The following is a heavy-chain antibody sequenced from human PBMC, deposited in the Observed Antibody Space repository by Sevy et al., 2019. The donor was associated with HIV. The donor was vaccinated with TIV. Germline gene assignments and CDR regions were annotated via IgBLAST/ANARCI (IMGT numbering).Heavy chain of an antibody. J-gene: IGHJ5*02. CDR2: ISSGTLNI. D-gene: IGHD3-9*01. CDR1: GFTFSDYY. V-gene: IGHV3-11*01. CDR3: ERDLRKYDLLSASFNFLGSDA. Sequence: GGSLRLSCAASGFTFSDYYMSWIRQAPGKGLEWVSSISSGTLNIYYADSVAGRFTISRDNAKNSLYLQMNSLKAEDTAVYYCERDLRKYDLLSASFNFLGSDAWGQGTLVTVSS.